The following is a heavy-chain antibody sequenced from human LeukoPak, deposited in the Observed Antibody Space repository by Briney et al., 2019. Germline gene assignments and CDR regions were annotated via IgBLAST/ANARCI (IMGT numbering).Heavy chain of an antibody. J-gene: IGHJ3*02. CDR1: GGSISSYY. CDR2: IYYSGST. Sequence: SETLSLTCTVSGGSISSYYWSWIRQPPGKGLEWIGYIYYSGSTNYNPSLKSRVTISVDTSKNQFSLKLSSVTAADTAVYYCARAAYDYVWGSYRPLGAFDIWGQGTMVTVSS. V-gene: IGHV4-59*12. CDR3: ARAAYDYVWGSYRPLGAFDI. D-gene: IGHD3-16*02.